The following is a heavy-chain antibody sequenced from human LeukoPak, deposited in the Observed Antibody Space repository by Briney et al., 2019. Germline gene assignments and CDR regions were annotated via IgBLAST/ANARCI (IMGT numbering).Heavy chain of an antibody. J-gene: IGHJ4*02. CDR1: GYTFTSYG. CDR2: INAGNGNT. V-gene: IGHV1-3*01. CDR3: ASLPGYSYGQKKEGDFDY. D-gene: IGHD5-18*01. Sequence: ASVKVSCKASGYTFTSYGMHWVRQAPGQRLEWMGWINAGNGNTKYSQKFQGRVTITADKSTSTAYMELSSLRSEDTAVYYCASLPGYSYGQKKEGDFDYWGQGTLVTVSS.